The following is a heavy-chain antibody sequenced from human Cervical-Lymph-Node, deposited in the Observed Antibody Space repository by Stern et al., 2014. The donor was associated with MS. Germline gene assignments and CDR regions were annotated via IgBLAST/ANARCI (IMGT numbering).Heavy chain of an antibody. D-gene: IGHD1-26*01. CDR1: GDILSPYG. Sequence: QVKLVQSGGEVKNPGASVKVSCKGSGDILSPYGVSWVRQAPGQGLEWVGWVRPYNPNGNYAQRLQGRVSMTSDTSTTTAYMELRSLRSDDTAVYYCASRSRVATLDDAFDIWGQGTMVTVSS. CDR2: VRPYNPNG. V-gene: IGHV1-18*01. J-gene: IGHJ3*02. CDR3: ASRSRVATLDDAFDI.